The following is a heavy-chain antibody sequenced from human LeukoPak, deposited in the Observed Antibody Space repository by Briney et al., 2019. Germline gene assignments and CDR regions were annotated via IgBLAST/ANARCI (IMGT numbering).Heavy chain of an antibody. CDR3: ARDRETDYYDSSGYYNGGPFDY. V-gene: IGHV1-18*01. J-gene: IGHJ4*02. D-gene: IGHD3-22*01. Sequence: ASVKVSCKASGYTFTSYGISWVRQAPGQGLEWMGWISAYNGNTNYAQKLQGRVTMTTDTSTSTAYMELSSLRSEDTAVYYCARDRETDYYDSSGYYNGGPFDYWGQGTLVTVSS. CDR2: ISAYNGNT. CDR1: GYTFTSYG.